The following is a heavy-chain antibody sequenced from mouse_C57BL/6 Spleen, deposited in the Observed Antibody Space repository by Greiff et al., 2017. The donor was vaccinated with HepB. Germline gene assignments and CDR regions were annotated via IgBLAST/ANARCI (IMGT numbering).Heavy chain of an antibody. J-gene: IGHJ4*01. CDR2: IWWDDDK. V-gene: IGHV8-8*01. Sequence: QVTLKVSGPGILQPSQTLSLTCSFSGFSLSTFGMGVGWIRQPSGKGLEWLAHIWWDDDKYYNPALKSRLTISKDTSKNQVFLKIANVDTADTATYYCARIARYYYGSSDAMDYWGQGTSVTVSS. CDR3: ARIARYYYGSSDAMDY. CDR1: GFSLSTFGMG. D-gene: IGHD1-1*01.